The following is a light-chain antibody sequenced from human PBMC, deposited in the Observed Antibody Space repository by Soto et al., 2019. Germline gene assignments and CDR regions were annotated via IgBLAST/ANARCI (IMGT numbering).Light chain of an antibody. CDR3: QQYDTSPPMYT. V-gene: IGKV3-20*01. CDR2: ATS. Sequence: EIVLTQSPGTLSLSPGERATLSCTASQSVDSTYLAWYQQKPDQSPRLLIYATSTWAAVIPDRFSVSGSGTDFTLTISRLEPDDVAVGYCQQYDTSPPMYTFGQGTKV. J-gene: IGKJ2*01. CDR1: QSVDSTY.